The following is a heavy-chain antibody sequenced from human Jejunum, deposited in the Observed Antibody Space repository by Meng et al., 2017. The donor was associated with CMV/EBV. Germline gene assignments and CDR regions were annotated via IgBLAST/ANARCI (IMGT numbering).Heavy chain of an antibody. D-gene: IGHD2/OR15-2a*01. CDR2: ISNTGTTI. CDR3: AKAGAFDHFFDY. CDR1: GFDFSDYE. J-gene: IGHJ4*02. V-gene: IGHV3-48*03. Sequence: SGFDFSDYEMDWVRQAPGKGLEWTSYISNTGTTIYYAGSVQGRFTISRDNAKNSLYLQMNSLRAEDTAIYYCAKAGAFDHFFDYWGQGTLVTVSS.